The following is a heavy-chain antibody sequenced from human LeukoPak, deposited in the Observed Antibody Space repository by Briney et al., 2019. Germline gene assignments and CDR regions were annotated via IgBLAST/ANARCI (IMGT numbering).Heavy chain of an antibody. V-gene: IGHV4-34*01. Sequence: SETLSLTCAVSGVSFDDYYWSWVRQTPGKGLEWLGEINHSGYTNDSPSLKSRVSLSIDTSRKQFSLNLKSVTVADAGIYYCTRMTTGHDYWGQGTLVTVSS. D-gene: IGHD4-17*01. CDR2: INHSGYT. J-gene: IGHJ4*02. CDR1: GVSFDDYY. CDR3: TRMTTGHDY.